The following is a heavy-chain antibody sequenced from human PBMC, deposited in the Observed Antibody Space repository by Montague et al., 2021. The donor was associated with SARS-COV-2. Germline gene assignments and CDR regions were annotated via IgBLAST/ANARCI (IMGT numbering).Heavy chain of an antibody. CDR2: IYISGST. J-gene: IGHJ6*02. D-gene: IGHD2-2*01. CDR1: GGSISSGSYY. CDR3: ARTVVVPAAMSRYYGMDV. V-gene: IGHV4-61*02. Sequence: TQSLTCSVSGGSISSGSYYWSWIRQPAGKGLEWIGRIYISGSTNYNPSLKSRVTMSVDTSKNQFSLKLSSVTAADTAVYYCARTVVVPAAMSRYYGMDVWGQGTSVTVSS.